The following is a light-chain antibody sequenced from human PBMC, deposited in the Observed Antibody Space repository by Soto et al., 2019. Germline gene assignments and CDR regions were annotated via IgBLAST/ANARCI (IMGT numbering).Light chain of an antibody. J-gene: IGKJ1*01. Sequence: DIQMTQSPSSLYASVGDRVIITCRASQSISNYLNWYQQEPGKAPKLLIYSASTLQGGVSSRFSGGGSGTHFTLTISSLQPEDFATYFCQQSYKKRTFGQGTKVEIK. V-gene: IGKV1-39*01. CDR3: QQSYKKRT. CDR2: SAS. CDR1: QSISNY.